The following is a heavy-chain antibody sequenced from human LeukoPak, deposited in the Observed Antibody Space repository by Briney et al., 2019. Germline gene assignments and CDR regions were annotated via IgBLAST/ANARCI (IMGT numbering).Heavy chain of an antibody. CDR2: IYYSGST. CDR3: ARDHYVEMATGDYYYYMDV. Sequence: SETLSLTCTVSGGSISSYYWSWIRQPAGKGLEWIGYIYYSGSTNYNPSLKSRVTISVDTSKNQFSLKLSSVTAADTAVYYCARDHYVEMATGDYYYYMDVWGKGTTVTVSS. J-gene: IGHJ6*03. V-gene: IGHV4-59*01. CDR1: GGSISSYY. D-gene: IGHD5-24*01.